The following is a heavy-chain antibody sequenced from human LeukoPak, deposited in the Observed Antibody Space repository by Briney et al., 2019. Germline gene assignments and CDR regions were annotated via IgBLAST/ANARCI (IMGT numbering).Heavy chain of an antibody. V-gene: IGHV4-59*01. CDR1: GGSISNYY. J-gene: IGHJ6*03. Sequence: PSETLSLTCTVSGGSISNYYWSWIRQPPGKGLEWIGYIYHTGSTKDNPSLNSRVTISVDTSNNQFSLKLKSVTAADTAVYYCARDFYRPLRRGSYYYYYMDVWGKGTTVTISS. CDR3: ARDFYRPLRRGSYYYYYMDV. CDR2: IYHTGST. D-gene: IGHD3-16*02.